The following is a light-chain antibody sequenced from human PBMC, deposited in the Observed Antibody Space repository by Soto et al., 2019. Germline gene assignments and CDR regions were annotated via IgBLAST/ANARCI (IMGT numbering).Light chain of an antibody. V-gene: IGKV3-20*01. Sequence: EVVMTQSPGTLSLSPVEKATLSCTASQSVSNNDSAWYQQKPGQAPRLLIYGASHRATGIPERFTGSGCGTDFTHTISGLEPEDFAVYYCREYRSSGTFGQGTKVDIK. J-gene: IGKJ1*01. CDR3: REYRSSGT. CDR1: QSVSNND. CDR2: GAS.